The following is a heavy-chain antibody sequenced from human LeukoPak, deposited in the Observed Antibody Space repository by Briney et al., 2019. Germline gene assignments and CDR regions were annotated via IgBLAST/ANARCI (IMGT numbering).Heavy chain of an antibody. V-gene: IGHV1-24*01. D-gene: IGHD3-22*01. CDR1: GYNLTELS. CDR3: ATVPRYYDSILDYYFDY. Sequence: ASVKVSCKVSGYNLTELSMHWVRQAPGKGLEWMGGFDPEDGETIYAQKFQGRVTMTEDTSTDTAYMELSSLRSEDTAVYYCATVPRYYDSILDYYFDYWGQGTLVTVSS. CDR2: FDPEDGET. J-gene: IGHJ4*02.